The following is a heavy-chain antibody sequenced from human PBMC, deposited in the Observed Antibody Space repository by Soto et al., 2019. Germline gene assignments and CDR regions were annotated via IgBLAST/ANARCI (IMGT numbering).Heavy chain of an antibody. CDR3: AKRPTSTGFGDPFDV. D-gene: IGHD3-10*01. J-gene: IGHJ3*01. CDR2: ISSSGVNT. Sequence: EVQLLESGGDFVQPGGSLRLSCAASGFSFSTYAMSWVRQAPGKGLEWVSTISSSGVNTYYTDSVKGRFTISRDNSKDTLYLQMNSLRAEDTAIYYCAKRPTSTGFGDPFDVWGQGTMVTVSS. CDR1: GFSFSTYA. V-gene: IGHV3-23*01.